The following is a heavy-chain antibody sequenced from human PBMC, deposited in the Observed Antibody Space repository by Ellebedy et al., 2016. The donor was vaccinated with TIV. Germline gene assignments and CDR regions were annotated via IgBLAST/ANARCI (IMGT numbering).Heavy chain of an antibody. V-gene: IGHV3-23*01. D-gene: IGHD3-10*01. CDR1: GFTFSSYA. CDR3: ARGPRVVVYYGLDY. Sequence: GGSLRLSXAASGFTFSSYAMSWVRQAPGKGLEWVSAISGSGGSTYYADSVKGRFTISRDNSKNTLYLQMNSLRAEDTAVYYCARGPRVVVYYGLDYWGQGTLVTVSS. J-gene: IGHJ4*02. CDR2: ISGSGGST.